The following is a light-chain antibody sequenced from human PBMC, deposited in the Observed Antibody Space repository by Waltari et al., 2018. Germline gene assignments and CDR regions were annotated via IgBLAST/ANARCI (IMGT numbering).Light chain of an antibody. CDR3: HQYGISPPFT. CDR2: DTF. Sequence: EIVLTQSPATLSLSPGERATLSCRASHSISSSFLAWYQQKPGQAPRLLIYDTFSRALGLPDRFSGSGSGTDFTLTISRLEPEDFAVYYCHQYGISPPFTFGPGTRVEI. V-gene: IGKV3-20*01. J-gene: IGKJ3*01. CDR1: HSISSSF.